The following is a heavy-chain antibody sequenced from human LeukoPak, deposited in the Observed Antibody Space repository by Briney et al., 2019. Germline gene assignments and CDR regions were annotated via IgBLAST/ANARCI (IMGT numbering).Heavy chain of an antibody. D-gene: IGHD6-6*01. CDR3: ARGSPDSSIAARVFDY. CDR2: IYYSGST. V-gene: IGHV4-59*12. J-gene: IGHJ4*02. CDR1: GGSISSYY. Sequence: SENLSLTCTVSGGSISSYYWSWIRQPPGKGLEWIGYIYYSGSTNYNPSLKSRVTISVDTSKNQFSLKLSSVTAADTAVYYCARGSPDSSIAARVFDYWGQGTLVTVSS.